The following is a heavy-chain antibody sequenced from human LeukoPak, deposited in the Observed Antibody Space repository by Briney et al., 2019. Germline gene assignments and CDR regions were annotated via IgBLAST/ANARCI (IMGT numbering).Heavy chain of an antibody. D-gene: IGHD3-9*01. V-gene: IGHV4-39*01. CDR2: IYYSGST. J-gene: IGHJ4*02. CDR3: ASLDSLTGLRQDF. Sequence: SETLSLTRTVPGGSISSSSYYWGWIRQPPGKGLEWIGSIYYSGSTYYNPSLNSRVTISVATSKNQFSLKLSSVTAADTAVYYCASLDSLTGLRQDFWGQGTLVTVSS. CDR1: GGSISSSSYY.